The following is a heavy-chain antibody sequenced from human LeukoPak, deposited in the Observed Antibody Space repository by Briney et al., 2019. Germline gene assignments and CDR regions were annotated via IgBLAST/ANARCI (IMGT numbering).Heavy chain of an antibody. J-gene: IGHJ4*02. CDR1: GGSISSYY. CDR2: IYYSGST. D-gene: IGHD6-13*01. CDR3: ARFDSSTWLPYYFDY. V-gene: IGHV4-59*01. Sequence: SETLSLTCTVSGGSISSYYWSWIRQPPGKGLEWIGYIYYSGSTNYNPSLKSRVTISVDTSKNQFSLKLSSVTAADTAVYYCARFDSSTWLPYYFDYWGQGTLVTVSS.